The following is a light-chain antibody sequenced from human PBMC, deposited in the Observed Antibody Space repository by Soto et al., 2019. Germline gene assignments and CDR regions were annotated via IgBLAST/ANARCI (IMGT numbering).Light chain of an antibody. V-gene: IGKV3-20*01. CDR3: QQYGSLVWT. Sequence: ESVLTQSPGTLSLSPGERATLSCRASQSVSSNSLAWYQQKPGQAPRLLIYGASSRATGIPDRFSGSGSGTDFTLTISRLEPEDFAVYYCQQYGSLVWTFGQGTKLDIK. J-gene: IGKJ1*01. CDR2: GAS. CDR1: QSVSSNS.